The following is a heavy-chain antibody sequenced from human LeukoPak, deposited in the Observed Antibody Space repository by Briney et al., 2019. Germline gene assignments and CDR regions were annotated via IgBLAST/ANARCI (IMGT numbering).Heavy chain of an antibody. CDR2: ISTYNGNT. Sequence: ASVKVSCKASGYRLTSYGISWVRQAPGQGLEWMGLISTYNGNTNYAQKFQDRVTMTTDTSTSTAYMELRSLRSDDTAVYYCARYSVSYSSSWHYYFDYWSQGTLVTVSS. D-gene: IGHD6-13*01. CDR3: ARYSVSYSSSWHYYFDY. CDR1: GYRLTSYG. J-gene: IGHJ4*02. V-gene: IGHV1-18*01.